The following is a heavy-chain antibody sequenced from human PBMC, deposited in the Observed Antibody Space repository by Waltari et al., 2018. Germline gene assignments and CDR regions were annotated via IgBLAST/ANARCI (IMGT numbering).Heavy chain of an antibody. CDR2: IYTSGST. D-gene: IGHD1-26*01. CDR1: GGSISRGSYY. V-gene: IGHV4-61*02. CDR3: ARSGWELNYFDY. Sequence: QVQLQESGPGLVKPSQTLSLTCPVSGGSISRGSYYWSWIRQPAGKGLEWIGRIYTSGSTNYNPSLKSRVTISVDTSKNQFSLKLSSVTAADTAVYYCARSGWELNYFDYWGQGTLVTVSS. J-gene: IGHJ4*02.